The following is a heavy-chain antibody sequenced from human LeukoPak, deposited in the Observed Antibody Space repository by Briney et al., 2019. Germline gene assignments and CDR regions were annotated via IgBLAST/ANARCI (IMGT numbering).Heavy chain of an antibody. Sequence: ASVKVSCKTSGYSENFYGITWVRQVAGQGLEWMGWISAQHGQTEYAPNSQDRVTMTTDTDTNTAYMELSSLGSDDTAVYYCARWFGVHHNWFDPWGQGTLVTVSS. J-gene: IGHJ5*02. CDR1: GYSENFYG. CDR3: ARWFGVHHNWFDP. D-gene: IGHD3-3*01. V-gene: IGHV1-18*01. CDR2: ISAQHGQT.